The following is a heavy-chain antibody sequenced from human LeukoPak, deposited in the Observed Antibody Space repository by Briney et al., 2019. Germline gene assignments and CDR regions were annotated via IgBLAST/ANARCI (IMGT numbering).Heavy chain of an antibody. J-gene: IGHJ4*02. D-gene: IGHD3-9*01. Sequence: GGSLRLSCAASGFTFSSYAMHWVRQAPGKGLEWVAVISYDGSNKYYADSVKGRFTISRDNSKNTLYLQMNSLRAEDTAVYYCARGRPLYYDIDYWGQGTLVTVSS. CDR2: ISYDGSNK. V-gene: IGHV3-30-3*01. CDR1: GFTFSSYA. CDR3: ARGRPLYYDIDY.